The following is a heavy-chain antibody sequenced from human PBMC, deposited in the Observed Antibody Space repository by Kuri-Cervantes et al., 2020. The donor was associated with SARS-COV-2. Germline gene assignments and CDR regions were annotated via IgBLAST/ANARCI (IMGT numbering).Heavy chain of an antibody. Sequence: GESLKISCAASGFTFNTCAMHWVRQAPGKGLEWVAMGSSDGTNQSYADSVKGRFTISRDNSKNTLHLQIISLRTEDTGVFYCARARVGVFDFWGQGALVTVSS. CDR1: GFTFNTCA. CDR2: GSSDGTNQ. J-gene: IGHJ4*02. CDR3: ARARVGVFDF. V-gene: IGHV3-30*04. D-gene: IGHD2-21*01.